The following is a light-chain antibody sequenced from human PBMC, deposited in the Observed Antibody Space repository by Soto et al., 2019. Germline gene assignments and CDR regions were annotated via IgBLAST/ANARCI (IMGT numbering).Light chain of an antibody. Sequence: IVLTHSPGTPSFSPGERATLSCRARRSVSSEYITEYQQKPDHAPRVLIKGTTIRASGVPERFSGRGSGTDFTLAITRLEPEDFAVYYCQQYGSSLFPFGPGTKVDSK. CDR1: RSVSSEY. J-gene: IGKJ3*01. CDR3: QQYGSSLFP. CDR2: GTT. V-gene: IGKV3-20*01.